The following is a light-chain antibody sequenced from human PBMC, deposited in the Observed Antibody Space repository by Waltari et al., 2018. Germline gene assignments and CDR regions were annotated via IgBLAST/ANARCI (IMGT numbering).Light chain of an antibody. V-gene: IGLV1-40*01. CDR1: SSDIGAGFH. CDR2: ATN. CDR3: QSYDNSLRAWV. Sequence: QSVLTQPPSVSGAPGQILTISCTGSSSDIGAGFHVHWYQQLPGKAPKLLIYATNKRPAGVPDRFSASRSGASASLAVAGLQAEDEADYYCQSYDNSLRAWVFGGGTKLTVL. J-gene: IGLJ3*02.